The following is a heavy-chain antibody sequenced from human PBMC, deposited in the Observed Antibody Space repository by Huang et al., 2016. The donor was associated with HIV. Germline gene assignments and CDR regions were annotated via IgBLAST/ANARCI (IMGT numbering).Heavy chain of an antibody. CDR3: AYQQWLVGGLNH. J-gene: IGHJ5*02. CDR1: GFAFSSSG. V-gene: IGHV3-21*02. D-gene: IGHD6-19*01. Sequence: EVELVESGGGLVKPGGSLRLSCAASGFAFSSSGMNWVRQAPGKGLGGVTFIGSDSGYIYYADSVKGRVTISRDNAKSSIDRQLASLRAEDTAVYYCAYQQWLVGGLNHWGQGTLVVVSS. CDR2: IGSDSGYI.